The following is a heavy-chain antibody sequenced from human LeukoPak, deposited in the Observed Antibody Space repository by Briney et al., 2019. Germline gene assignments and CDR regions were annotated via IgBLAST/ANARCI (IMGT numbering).Heavy chain of an antibody. Sequence: PGGSLRLSCAASGFTFSNAWMSWVRQAPGKGLEWVGRIKSKTDGGTTDYAAPVKGRFTISRDDSKNTLYLQMNSLKTEDTAVYYCTRGYSGYDYLGTFDYWGQGTLVTVSS. V-gene: IGHV3-15*01. CDR2: IKSKTDGGTT. CDR3: TRGYSGYDYLGTFDY. CDR1: GFTFSNAW. D-gene: IGHD5-12*01. J-gene: IGHJ4*02.